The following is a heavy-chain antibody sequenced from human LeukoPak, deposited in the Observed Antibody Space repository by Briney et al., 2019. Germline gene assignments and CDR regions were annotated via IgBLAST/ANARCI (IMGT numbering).Heavy chain of an antibody. J-gene: IGHJ1*01. D-gene: IGHD4-23*01. V-gene: IGHV3-30-3*01. Sequence: GGSLRLSCAASGFTFNSYAMHWVRQAPGKGLEWAALISYDGSNKYYADSVKGRFTISRDNSKNTLYLQMNSLRAEDTAVYYCARERMLDYGSNSDFQHWGQGTLVTVSS. CDR3: ARERMLDYGSNSDFQH. CDR1: GFTFNSYA. CDR2: ISYDGSNK.